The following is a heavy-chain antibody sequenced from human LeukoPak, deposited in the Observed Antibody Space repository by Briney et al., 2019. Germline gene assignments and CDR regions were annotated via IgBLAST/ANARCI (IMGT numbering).Heavy chain of an antibody. V-gene: IGHV3-30*02. CDR3: AKGQTRYCSSTSCYAFDY. Sequence: PGGSLRLSCAASGFTFSSYGMHWVRQAPGKGLEWVAFIRYDGSNKYYADSVKGRFTISRDNSKNTLYLQMNSLRAEDTAVYYCAKGQTRYCSSTSCYAFDYWGQGTLVTVSS. CDR2: IRYDGSNK. D-gene: IGHD2-2*01. J-gene: IGHJ4*02. CDR1: GFTFSSYG.